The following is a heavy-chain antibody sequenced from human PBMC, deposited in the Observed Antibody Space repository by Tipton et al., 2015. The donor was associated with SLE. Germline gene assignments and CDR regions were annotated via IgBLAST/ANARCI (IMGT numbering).Heavy chain of an antibody. D-gene: IGHD5-24*01. CDR3: ASSRDPYGYFDL. CDR1: GGSISSYY. J-gene: IGHJ2*01. Sequence: TLSLTCTVSGGSISSYYWSWIRQPPGKGLEWIGYIYYSGSTNYNPSLKSRVTISVDTSKNQFSLQLSSVTAADTAVYYCASSRDPYGYFDLWGRGTLVTVSS. CDR2: IYYSGST. V-gene: IGHV4-59*08.